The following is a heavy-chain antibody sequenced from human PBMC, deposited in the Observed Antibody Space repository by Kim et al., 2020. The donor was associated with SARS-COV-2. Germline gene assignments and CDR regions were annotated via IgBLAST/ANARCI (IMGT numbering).Heavy chain of an antibody. J-gene: IGHJ6*02. Sequence: GGSLRLSCAASGFTFDDYAMHWVRQAPGKGLEWVSGISWNSGSIGYADSVKGRFTISRDNAKNSLYLQMNSLRAEDTALYYCAKDMGYRSGGMDVWGQGT. CDR1: GFTFDDYA. V-gene: IGHV3-9*01. CDR3: AKDMGYRSGGMDV. D-gene: IGHD6-19*01. CDR2: ISWNSGSI.